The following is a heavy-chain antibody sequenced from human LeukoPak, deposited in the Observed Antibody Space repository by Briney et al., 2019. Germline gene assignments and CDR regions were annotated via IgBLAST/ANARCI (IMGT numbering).Heavy chain of an antibody. CDR3: AGGGDGYNN. CDR1: GGSISSGSYY. Sequence: SQTLSLTCTVSGGSISSGSYYWSWIRQPAGKGLEWIGRIYTSGSTNYNPSLKSRVTISVDTCKNQFSLKLSSVTAADTAVYYCAGGGDGYNNWGQGTLVTVSS. V-gene: IGHV4-61*02. CDR2: IYTSGST. J-gene: IGHJ4*02. D-gene: IGHD5-24*01.